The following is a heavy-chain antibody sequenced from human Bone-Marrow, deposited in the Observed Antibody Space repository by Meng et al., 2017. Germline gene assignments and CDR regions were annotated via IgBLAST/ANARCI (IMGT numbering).Heavy chain of an antibody. V-gene: IGHV4-38-2*02. Sequence: SETLSLTCTVSGTSVTKPHYWGWIRQPPGRGPEWIGTISHSGATYFDPFLKSRVTMSLDASMNQVSLNLDSVTAADAAVYYCTEDSRASWFFIWGHGTMVTVSS. D-gene: IGHD3-10*01. J-gene: IGHJ3*02. CDR2: ISHSGAT. CDR3: TEDSRASWFFI. CDR1: GTSVTKPHY.